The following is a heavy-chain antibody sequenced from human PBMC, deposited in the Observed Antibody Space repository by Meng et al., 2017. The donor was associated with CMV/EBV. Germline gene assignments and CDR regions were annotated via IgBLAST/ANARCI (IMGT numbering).Heavy chain of an antibody. V-gene: IGHV4-31*02. CDR2: IYYSVGT. D-gene: IGHD5-12*01. CDR3: ARLRGYSGYDYGLFDY. J-gene: IGHJ4*02. Sequence: SISSGGYYWSWIRQHPGKGLEWIGYIYYSVGTYYNPSLKSRVTISVDTSKNQFSLKLSSVTAADTAVYYCARLRGYSGYDYGLFDYWGQGTLVTVSS. CDR1: SISSGGYY.